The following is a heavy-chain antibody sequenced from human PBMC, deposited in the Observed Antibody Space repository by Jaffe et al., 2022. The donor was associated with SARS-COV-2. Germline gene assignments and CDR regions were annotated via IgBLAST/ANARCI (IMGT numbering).Heavy chain of an antibody. CDR3: ARAGYCGGDCYPFDY. J-gene: IGHJ4*02. Sequence: QVQLQESGPGLVKPSETLSLTCTVSGGSISSYYWSWIRQPPGKGLEWIGYIYYSGSTNYNPSLKSRVTISVDTSKNQFSLKLSSVTAADTAVYYCARAGYCGGDCYPFDYWGQGTLVTVSS. CDR1: GGSISSYY. D-gene: IGHD2-21*02. CDR2: IYYSGST. V-gene: IGHV4-59*01.